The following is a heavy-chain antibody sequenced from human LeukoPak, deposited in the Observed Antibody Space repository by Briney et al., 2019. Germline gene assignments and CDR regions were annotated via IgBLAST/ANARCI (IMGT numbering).Heavy chain of an antibody. V-gene: IGHV1-2*06. Sequence: ASVKVSCKASGYTFTGYYMHWVRQAPGQGLEWMGRINPNSGGTNYAQKFQGGVTMTRDTSISTAYMELSRLRSDDTAVYYCARSPSYDFWSGSNIRHFDYWGQGTLVTVSS. CDR3: ARSPSYDFWSGSNIRHFDY. CDR2: INPNSGGT. J-gene: IGHJ4*02. CDR1: GYTFTGYY. D-gene: IGHD3-3*01.